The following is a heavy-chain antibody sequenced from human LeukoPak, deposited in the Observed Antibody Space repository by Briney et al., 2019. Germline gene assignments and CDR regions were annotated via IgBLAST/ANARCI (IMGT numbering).Heavy chain of an antibody. CDR1: GYTFTSYG. J-gene: IGHJ6*03. D-gene: IGHD5-18*01. V-gene: IGHV1-18*01. CDR2: ISAYNGNT. Sequence: ASVKVSCKASGYTFTSYGISWVRQAPGQGLEWMGWISAYNGNTHYAQMFQGRVTMTRDTSTSTAYMELRSLRSDDTAVYYCARDNGGTAMAYYSYYYMDVWGKGTTVTISS. CDR3: ARDNGGTAMAYYSYYYMDV.